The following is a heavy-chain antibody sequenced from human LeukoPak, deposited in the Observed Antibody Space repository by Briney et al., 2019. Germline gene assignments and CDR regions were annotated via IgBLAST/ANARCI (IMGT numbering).Heavy chain of an antibody. CDR3: AKGPRAYYDILTGYCPLDY. J-gene: IGHJ4*02. CDR1: GFTFSSYA. CDR2: ISGSGGST. D-gene: IGHD3-9*01. V-gene: IGHV3-23*01. Sequence: GGSLRLSCAASGFTFSSYAMSWVRQAPGKGLEWVSAISGSGGSTYYADSVKGRFTISRDNSKNTLYLQLNSLRAEDTAVYYCAKGPRAYYDILTGYCPLDYWGQGTLVTVSS.